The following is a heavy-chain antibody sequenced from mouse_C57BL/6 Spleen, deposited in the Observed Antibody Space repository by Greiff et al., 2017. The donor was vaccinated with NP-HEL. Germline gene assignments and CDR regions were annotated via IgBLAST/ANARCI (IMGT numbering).Heavy chain of an antibody. CDR2: INPNNGGT. J-gene: IGHJ2*01. V-gene: IGHV1-26*01. CDR3: ARGRYDYGSSYGY. Sequence: EVQLQQSGPELVKPGASVKISCKASGYTFTDYYMNWVKQSHGKSLEWIGDINPNNGGTSYNQKFKGKATLTVDKSSSTAYMELRSLTSEDSAVYYCARGRYDYGSSYGYWGQGSTLTVSS. D-gene: IGHD1-1*01. CDR1: GYTFTDYY.